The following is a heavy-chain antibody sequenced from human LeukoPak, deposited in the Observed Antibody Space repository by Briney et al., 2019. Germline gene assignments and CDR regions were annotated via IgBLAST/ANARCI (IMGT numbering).Heavy chain of an antibody. D-gene: IGHD2-15*01. CDR1: GGSFSSYF. CDR3: ARDGAKGYCSGGSCQPRFDP. CDR2: SNHSGTT. V-gene: IGHV4-34*01. J-gene: IGHJ5*02. Sequence: SESLSPTSSADGGSFSSYFWSWIRQPPGKGLLWIWESNHSGTTNYNPSLKSRVTISVDTSKNQFSLKLSSATAADTAVYYCARDGAKGYCSGGSCQPRFDPWGQGTLVTVSS.